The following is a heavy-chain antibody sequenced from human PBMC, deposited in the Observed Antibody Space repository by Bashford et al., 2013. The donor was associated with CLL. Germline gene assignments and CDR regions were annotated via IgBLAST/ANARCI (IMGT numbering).Heavy chain of an antibody. D-gene: IGHD1-1*01. CDR2: INTNTGNP. Sequence: ASVKVSCKASGYTFTTYAINWVRQAPGQGLEWMGWINTNTGNPTYAQGFTGRFVFSLDTSVSTASLQISSLKAEDTAVYYCARGYSWNDDSYYGLDVWGQGTTVTVSS. V-gene: IGHV7-4-1*02. CDR3: ARGYSWNDDSYYGLDV. CDR1: GYTFTTYA. J-gene: IGHJ6*02.